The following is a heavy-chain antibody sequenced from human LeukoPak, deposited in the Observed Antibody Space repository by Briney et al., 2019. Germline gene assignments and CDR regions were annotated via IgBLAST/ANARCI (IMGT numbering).Heavy chain of an antibody. J-gene: IGHJ4*02. CDR3: ARTTMIVVVPSFDY. D-gene: IGHD3-22*01. CDR2: INHSGST. V-gene: IGHV4-34*01. CDR1: GGSFSGYY. Sequence: SETLSLTCAVYGGSFSGYYWSWIRQPPGKGLEWIGEINHSGSTNYNPSLKSRVTISVDTSKNQFSLKLSSVTAADTAVYYCARTTMIVVVPSFDYWGQGTLVTVSS.